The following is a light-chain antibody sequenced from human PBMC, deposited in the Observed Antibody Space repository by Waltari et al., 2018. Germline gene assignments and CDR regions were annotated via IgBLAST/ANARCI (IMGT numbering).Light chain of an antibody. CDR2: ATS. CDR3: QKYNTGLT. J-gene: IGKJ4*01. CDR1: RSVSIC. Sequence: DIQMTQASSSLSASVGDRVNITCRASRSVSICLNWYQQQPGKAPNLLFYATSALQTGVPSRFSGSGSGTDVTLTITNLQPEDFGIYYCQKYNTGLTFGGGTKVEIK. V-gene: IGKV1-39*01.